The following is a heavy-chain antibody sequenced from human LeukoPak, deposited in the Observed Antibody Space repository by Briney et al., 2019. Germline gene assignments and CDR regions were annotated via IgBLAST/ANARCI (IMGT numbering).Heavy chain of an antibody. J-gene: IGHJ3*02. CDR3: ARTGDHALDI. Sequence: GGSLRLSCAASTFTLSNYDMHWVRQATGKGLEWVSSISISGHSFYPDSVKGRFTISREYVKNSLYLQMNSLTAGDTAVYYCARTGDHALDIWGQGTVVTVSP. CDR1: TFTLSNYD. CDR2: ISISGHS. V-gene: IGHV3-13*04. D-gene: IGHD3-10*01.